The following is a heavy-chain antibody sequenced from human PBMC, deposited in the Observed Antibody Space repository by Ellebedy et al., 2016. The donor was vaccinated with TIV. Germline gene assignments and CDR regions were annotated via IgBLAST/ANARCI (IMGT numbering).Heavy chain of an antibody. CDR1: GGSISNSDYY. V-gene: IGHV4-39*01. CDR2: IFYSGSA. Sequence: MPSETLSLTCTVSGGSISNSDYYWNWIRQPPGKGREWIGSIFYSGSAYYNPSLKSRVTVSVDTSKNQFSLNLSSVTAADTAVYYCARTDPWQPIDDWGQGILVSVSS. D-gene: IGHD2-21*02. J-gene: IGHJ4*02. CDR3: ARTDPWQPIDD.